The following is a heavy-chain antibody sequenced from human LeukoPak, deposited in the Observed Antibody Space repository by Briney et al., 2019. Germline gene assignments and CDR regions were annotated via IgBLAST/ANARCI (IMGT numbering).Heavy chain of an antibody. Sequence: SSETLSLTCTVSGGSISSYYWSWIRQPPGKGLEWIGYIYYSGSTNYNPSLKSRVTISVDTSKNQFSLKLSSVTAADTAVYYCAAQYGPIDYWGQGTLVTVYS. V-gene: IGHV4-59*01. CDR3: AAQYGPIDY. CDR2: IYYSGST. D-gene: IGHD3-10*01. J-gene: IGHJ4*02. CDR1: GGSISSYY.